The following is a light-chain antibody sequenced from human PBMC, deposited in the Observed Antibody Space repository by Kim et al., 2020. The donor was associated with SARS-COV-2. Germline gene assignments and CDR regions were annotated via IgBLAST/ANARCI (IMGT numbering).Light chain of an antibody. CDR2: YDS. Sequence: SYELTQPPSVSVAPGKTARITCGGNNIGSKSVHWYQQKPGQAPVLVIYYDSDRPSGIPERFSGSNSGNTATLTISRVEAGDEADYYCQVWDLSSGVFGTGTKVTV. J-gene: IGLJ1*01. CDR1: NIGSKS. CDR3: QVWDLSSGV. V-gene: IGLV3-21*01.